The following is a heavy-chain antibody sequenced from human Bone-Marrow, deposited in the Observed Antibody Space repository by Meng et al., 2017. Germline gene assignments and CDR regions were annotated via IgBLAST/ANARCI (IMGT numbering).Heavy chain of an antibody. D-gene: IGHD6-13*01. CDR3: ARVKGSGWYRTFDY. Sequence: LTGAASGFTFSSYWMSWVRQAPGKGLEWVANIKQDGSEKYYVDSVKGRFTISRDNAKNSLYLQMNSLRAEDTAVYYCARVKGSGWYRTFDYWGQGTLVTVSS. J-gene: IGHJ4*02. CDR1: GFTFSSYW. V-gene: IGHV3-7*01. CDR2: IKQDGSEK.